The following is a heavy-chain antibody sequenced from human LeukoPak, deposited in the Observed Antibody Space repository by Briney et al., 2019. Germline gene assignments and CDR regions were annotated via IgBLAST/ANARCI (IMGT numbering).Heavy chain of an antibody. D-gene: IGHD6-13*01. CDR2: IIPIFGTA. V-gene: IGHV1-69*05. CDR3: ATFRGSSWYGSLYYFDY. CDR1: GGTFSSYA. Sequence: GASVKVSCKASGGTFSSYAISWVRQAPGQGLEWMGGIIPIFGTANYAQKFQGRVMITTDESTSTAYMELSSLRSEDTAVYYCATFRGSSWYGSLYYFDYWGQGTLGTVSS. J-gene: IGHJ4*02.